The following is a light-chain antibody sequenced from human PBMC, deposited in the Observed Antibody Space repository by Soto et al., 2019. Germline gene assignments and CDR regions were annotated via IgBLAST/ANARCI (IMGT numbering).Light chain of an antibody. J-gene: IGLJ1*01. V-gene: IGLV2-14*01. CDR1: SSDVGGYDY. CDR2: DVS. Sequence: QSVLTQPASVSGSPGQSITISCTGTSSDVGGYDYVSWYQQHPGKAPKLMIYDVSNRPSGVSNRFSGSKSGNTASLTISGLQAEDEADYYCSSYTSSSTLLFGTGTXVTVL. CDR3: SSYTSSSTLL.